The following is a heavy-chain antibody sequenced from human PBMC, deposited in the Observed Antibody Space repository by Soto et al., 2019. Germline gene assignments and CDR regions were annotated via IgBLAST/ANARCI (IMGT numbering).Heavy chain of an antibody. Sequence: PGGSLRLSCAASGFTFSDYYMSWIRQAPGKGQEWVSYISSSSSYTNYADSVKGRFTITRDNAKYSLYLQMNSLRAEVSAVFYCVREFDSSGYSFDYWGQGTLVTVSS. CDR3: VREFDSSGYSFDY. CDR1: GFTFSDYY. V-gene: IGHV3-11*06. D-gene: IGHD3-22*01. J-gene: IGHJ4*02. CDR2: ISSSSSYT.